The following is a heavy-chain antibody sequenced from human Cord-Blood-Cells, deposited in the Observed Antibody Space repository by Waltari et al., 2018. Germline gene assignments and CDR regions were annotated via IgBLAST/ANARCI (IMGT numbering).Heavy chain of an antibody. CDR2: IIPIFGTA. CDR3: ASRPYCSSTSCYGVWYFDL. V-gene: IGHV1-69*01. Sequence: QGPEWMGGIIPIFGTANYAQKFQGRVTITADESTSTAYMELSSLRSEDTAVYYCASRPYCSSTSCYGVWYFDLWGRGTLVTVSS. J-gene: IGHJ2*01. D-gene: IGHD2-2*01.